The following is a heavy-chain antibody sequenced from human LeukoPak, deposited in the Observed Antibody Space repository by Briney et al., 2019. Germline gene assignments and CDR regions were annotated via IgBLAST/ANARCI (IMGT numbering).Heavy chain of an antibody. CDR1: GGSFSGYY. V-gene: IGHV4-34*01. D-gene: IGHD3-16*01. Sequence: SETLSLTCAVYGGSFSGYYWSWIRQPPGKGLEWIGEINHSGSTNYNPSLKSRVTISVDTSKNQFSLKLSSVTAADTAVYYCASGGGAKPNWGQGTLVTVSS. CDR3: ASGGGAKPN. J-gene: IGHJ4*02. CDR2: INHSGST.